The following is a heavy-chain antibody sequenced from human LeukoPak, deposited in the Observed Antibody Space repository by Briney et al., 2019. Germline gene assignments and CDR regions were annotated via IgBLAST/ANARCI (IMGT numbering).Heavy chain of an antibody. Sequence: GASVKVSCKASGYTFTGYYMHWVRQAPGQGLEWMGWINPNSGGTNYAQKLQGRGPMTRDTAISTAYMELSRLRSDDTAVYYCARMPLVVPAAMMLAFDIWGQGTTVTVSS. CDR1: GYTFTGYY. CDR2: INPNSGGT. CDR3: ARMPLVVPAAMMLAFDI. V-gene: IGHV1-2*02. J-gene: IGHJ3*02. D-gene: IGHD2-2*01.